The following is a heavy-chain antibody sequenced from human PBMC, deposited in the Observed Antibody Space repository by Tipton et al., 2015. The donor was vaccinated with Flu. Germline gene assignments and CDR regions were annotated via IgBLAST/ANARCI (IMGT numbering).Heavy chain of an antibody. CDR1: GFTFSDYW. J-gene: IGHJ4*02. CDR3: AKNAGYCSSISCYRPFDY. Sequence: SLRLSCAASGFTFSDYWMHWVRQAPGKGLEWLANINQDGSEIYYVASVKGRFTISRNNDQRSMSLQMNSLRAEDTAVYYCAKNAGYCSSISCYRPFDYWGQGILVTVSS. V-gene: IGHV3-7*03. D-gene: IGHD2-2*01. CDR2: INQDGSEI.